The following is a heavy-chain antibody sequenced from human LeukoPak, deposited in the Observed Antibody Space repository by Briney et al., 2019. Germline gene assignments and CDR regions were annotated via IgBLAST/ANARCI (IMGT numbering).Heavy chain of an antibody. CDR3: ARWSYSGYAH. CDR2: ISAYNGNT. Sequence: GASVKVSCKASGYTFTSYGISWVRQAPGQGLEWMGWISAYNGNTNYAQKLQGRVTITRGTSASTAYMELSSLRSEDTAVYYCARWSYSGYAHWGQGTLVTVSS. V-gene: IGHV1-18*01. CDR1: GYTFTSYG. J-gene: IGHJ4*02. D-gene: IGHD5-12*01.